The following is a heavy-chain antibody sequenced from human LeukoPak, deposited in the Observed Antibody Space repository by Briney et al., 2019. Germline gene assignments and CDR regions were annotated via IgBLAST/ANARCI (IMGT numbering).Heavy chain of an antibody. CDR1: GYSISSGSY. J-gene: IGHJ5*02. CDR3: ARHVRGYYGSGNWFDP. Sequence: PSETLSLTCTVSGYSISSGSYWGWIRQPPGKGLEWIASIYHSGSTYYNPSLKSRVTISVDTSKNQFSLKLSSVTAADTAVYYCARHVRGYYGSGNWFDPWGQGTLVTVSS. V-gene: IGHV4-38-2*02. D-gene: IGHD3-10*01. CDR2: IYHSGST.